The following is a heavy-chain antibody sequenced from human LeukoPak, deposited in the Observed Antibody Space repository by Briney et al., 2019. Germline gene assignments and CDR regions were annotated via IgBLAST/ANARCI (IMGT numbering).Heavy chain of an antibody. D-gene: IGHD3-22*01. V-gene: IGHV1-69*06. CDR2: IIPMIATA. Sequence: SVKVSCKASGYTFTSYGISWVRQAPGQGLEWLGGIIPMIATASYSQKFQGRVSINADKSTNTVYMELSSLKLEDTAVYYCARGAGWLYDWGQGTLVIVSS. CDR1: GYTFTSYG. J-gene: IGHJ4*02. CDR3: ARGAGWLYD.